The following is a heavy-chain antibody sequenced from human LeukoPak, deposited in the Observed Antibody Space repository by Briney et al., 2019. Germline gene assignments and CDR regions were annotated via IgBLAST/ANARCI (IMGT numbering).Heavy chain of an antibody. V-gene: IGHV1-18*01. J-gene: IGHJ4*02. CDR1: GYTFTSFG. D-gene: IGHD6-19*01. Sequence: ASVKVSCKASGYTFTSFGISWVRQAPGQGLEWMGWISAYNANTNFAQNLQGRVTMTTDTSTSTAYMELRSLRSDDTAVYYCARVQGSSGWNIFDYWGQGTLVTVSS. CDR2: ISAYNANT. CDR3: ARVQGSSGWNIFDY.